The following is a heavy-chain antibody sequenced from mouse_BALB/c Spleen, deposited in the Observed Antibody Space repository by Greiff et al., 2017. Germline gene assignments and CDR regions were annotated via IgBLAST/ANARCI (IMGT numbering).Heavy chain of an antibody. CDR2: ISSGGSYT. CDR3: ARGPDYYGSSYFDY. CDR1: GFTFSSYA. D-gene: IGHD1-1*01. J-gene: IGHJ2*01. Sequence: EVMLVESGGGLVKPGGSLKLSCAASGFTFSSYAMSWVRQSPEKRLEWVAEISSGGSYTYYPDTVTGRFTISRDNAKNTLYLEMSSLRSEDTAMYYCARGPDYYGSSYFDYWGQGTTLTVSS. V-gene: IGHV5-9-4*01.